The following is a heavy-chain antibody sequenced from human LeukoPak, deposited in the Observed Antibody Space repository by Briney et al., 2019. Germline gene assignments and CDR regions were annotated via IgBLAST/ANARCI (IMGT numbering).Heavy chain of an antibody. Sequence: GGSLRLSCAASGFTFITYAMSWVRQAPGKGLEWVSVFSGGGGSTYYADSVKGRFTISRDNSRNTLYLQMNSLRAEDTAVYYCAKSVAGYNSGGFDYWGQGTLVTVSS. D-gene: IGHD6-19*01. V-gene: IGHV3-23*01. J-gene: IGHJ4*02. CDR1: GFTFITYA. CDR2: FSGGGGST. CDR3: AKSVAGYNSGGFDY.